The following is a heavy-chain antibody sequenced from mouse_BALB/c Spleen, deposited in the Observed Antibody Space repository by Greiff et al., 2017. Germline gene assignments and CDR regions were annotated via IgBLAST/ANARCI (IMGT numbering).Heavy chain of an antibody. CDR3: ARHGDYGYDAWFAY. V-gene: IGHV5-12-1*01. D-gene: IGHD2-2*01. CDR2: ISSGGGST. Sequence: EVQLVESGGGLVKPGGSLKLSCAASGFAFSSYDMSWVRQTPEKRLEWVAYISSGGGSTYYPDTVKGRFTIYRDNAKNTLYLQMSSLKSEDTAMYYCARHGDYGYDAWFAYWGQGTLVTVSA. J-gene: IGHJ3*01. CDR1: GFAFSSYD.